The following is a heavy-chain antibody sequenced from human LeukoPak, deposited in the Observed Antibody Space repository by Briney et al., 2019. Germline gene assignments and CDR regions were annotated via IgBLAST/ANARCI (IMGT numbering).Heavy chain of an antibody. CDR1: GFTFSSYG. D-gene: IGHD2-8*02. Sequence: GRSLRLSCAASGFTFSSYGMHWVRQAPGKGLEWVAVIWYDGSNKYYADSVKGRFTISRDNSKSTLYLQMNSLTVEDTAVYYCALDCCTGSRFDHWGQGTLVIVSS. J-gene: IGHJ4*02. CDR3: ALDCCTGSRFDH. CDR2: IWYDGSNK. V-gene: IGHV3-33*01.